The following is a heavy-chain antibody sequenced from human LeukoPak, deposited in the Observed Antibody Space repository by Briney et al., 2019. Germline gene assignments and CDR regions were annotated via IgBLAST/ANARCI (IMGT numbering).Heavy chain of an antibody. CDR2: IYYSGST. CDR1: GYSISSGYY. V-gene: IGHV4-61*01. CDR3: ARVTWFGELYYYYYMDV. J-gene: IGHJ6*03. D-gene: IGHD3-10*01. Sequence: SETLSLTCTVSGYSISSGYYWSWIRQPPGKGLEWIGYIYYSGSTNYNPSLKSRVTISVDTSKNQFSLKLSSVTAADTAVYYCARVTWFGELYYYYYMDVWGKGTTVTISS.